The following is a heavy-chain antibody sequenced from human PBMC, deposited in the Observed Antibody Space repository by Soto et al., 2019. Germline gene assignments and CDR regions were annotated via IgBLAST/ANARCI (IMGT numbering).Heavy chain of an antibody. D-gene: IGHD2-2*01. CDR2: ISGSGGST. Sequence: EVQLVESGGGLVQPGGSLRLSCAASGFTFSSYWMHWVRQAPGKGLVWVSAISGSGGSTYYADSVKGRFTISRDNSKNTLDLQMNRLRAEHTAVYYCAKDLGYCSSTSCDGDYDYYGMDVWGQGTTVTVSS. CDR1: GFTFSSYW. J-gene: IGHJ6*02. V-gene: IGHV3-23*04. CDR3: AKDLGYCSSTSCDGDYDYYGMDV.